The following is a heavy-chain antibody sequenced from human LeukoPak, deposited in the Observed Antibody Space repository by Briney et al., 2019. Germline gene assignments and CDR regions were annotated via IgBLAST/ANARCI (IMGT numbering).Heavy chain of an antibody. D-gene: IGHD3-16*01. CDR2: IYYSGST. CDR1: GGSFSGYY. J-gene: IGHJ4*02. CDR3: ARDLLGDPYYFDY. Sequence: SETLSLTCAVYGGSFSGYYWSWIRQPPGKGLEWIGYIYYSGSTNYNPSLKSRVTISVDTSKNQFSLKLSSVTAADTAVYYCARDLLGDPYYFDYWGQGTLVTVSS. V-gene: IGHV4-59*01.